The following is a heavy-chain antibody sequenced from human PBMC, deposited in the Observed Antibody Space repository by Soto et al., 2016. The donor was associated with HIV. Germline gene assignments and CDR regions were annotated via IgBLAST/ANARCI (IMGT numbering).Heavy chain of an antibody. Sequence: EVQLVESGGGLVKPGGSLRLSCAASGFTFSSYSMNWVRQAPGKGLEWVSSISSSSSYIYYADSVKGRFTISRDNAKNSLYLQMNSLRAEDTAVYYCARDIAGWFGELLEDYYYYYGMDVWGQGTTVTVSS. CDR3: ARDIAGWFGELLEDYYYYYGMDV. V-gene: IGHV3-21*01. CDR2: ISSSSSYI. J-gene: IGHJ6*02. CDR1: GFTFSSYS. D-gene: IGHD3-10*01.